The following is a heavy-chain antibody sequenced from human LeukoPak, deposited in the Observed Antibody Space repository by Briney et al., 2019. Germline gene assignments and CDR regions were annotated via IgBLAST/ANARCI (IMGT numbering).Heavy chain of an antibody. D-gene: IGHD3-22*01. CDR2: INPNSGGT. Sequence: ASVKVSCKASGYTFTGYYMHWVRQAPGQGLEWMGWINPNSGGTNYAQKFQGRVTMTRDTSISTAHMELSRLRSDDTAVYYCARTSNYDSSGYPYYYYYMDVWGKGTTVTVSS. J-gene: IGHJ6*03. CDR1: GYTFTGYY. V-gene: IGHV1-2*02. CDR3: ARTSNYDSSGYPYYYYYMDV.